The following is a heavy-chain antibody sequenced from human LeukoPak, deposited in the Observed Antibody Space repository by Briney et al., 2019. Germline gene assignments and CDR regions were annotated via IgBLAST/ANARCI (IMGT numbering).Heavy chain of an antibody. CDR2: INPNSGGT. CDR3: ARDFSIRESCSSTSCYSDWNYEGFFDY. D-gene: IGHD2-2*01. CDR1: GYTFTCYY. J-gene: IGHJ4*02. Sequence: ASVKVSCKASGYTFTCYYMHWVRQAPGQGLEGMGWINPNSGGTNYEQKFQGRVTMNRDTSISTAYMELSRLRSDDTAVYYCARDFSIRESCSSTSCYSDWNYEGFFDYWGQGTLVTVSS. V-gene: IGHV1-2*02.